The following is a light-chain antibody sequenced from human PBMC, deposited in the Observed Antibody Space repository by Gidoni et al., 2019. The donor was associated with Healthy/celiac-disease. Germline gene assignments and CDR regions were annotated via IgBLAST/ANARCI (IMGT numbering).Light chain of an antibody. J-gene: IGLJ3*02. Sequence: QTVVTQEPSFSVSPGGTGTLTCGLSSGSVSTSYYPSWYQQTPGQAPRTLIYSTNTRSSGVPDRFSGSILGNKAALTITGAQADDESDYYCVLYMGSGIWVFGGGTTLTVL. V-gene: IGLV8-61*01. CDR2: STN. CDR1: SGSVSTSYY. CDR3: VLYMGSGIWV.